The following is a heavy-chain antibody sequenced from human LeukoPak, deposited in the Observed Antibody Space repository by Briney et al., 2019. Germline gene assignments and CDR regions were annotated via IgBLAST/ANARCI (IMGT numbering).Heavy chain of an antibody. V-gene: IGHV4-61*02. CDR3: ARATCSTTNCVSLSQYYYSYYYMDV. D-gene: IGHD2-2*01. Sequence: KPSQTLSLTCTVSGGSISSGTYYWSWIRQPAGKGLEWIGRIFPNGSSNYNPSLKSRVTVSLDTSMNQFSLKVRSVTAADTAVYYCARATCSTTNCVSLSQYYYSYYYMDVWGKGATVTVSS. CDR1: GGSISSGTYY. CDR2: IFPNGSS. J-gene: IGHJ6*03.